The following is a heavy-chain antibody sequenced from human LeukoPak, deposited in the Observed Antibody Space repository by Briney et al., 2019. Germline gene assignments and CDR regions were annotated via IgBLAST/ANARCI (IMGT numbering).Heavy chain of an antibody. Sequence: TGGSLRLSCAASGFTVSSNYMTSVRQAPGKGLEWVSVLYSGGSTHYADSVKGRFTISRDHSKNTLYLQMNSLRAEDTAVYYCARGSPNEPSLDWGQGTLVTVSS. CDR1: GFTVSSNY. V-gene: IGHV3-53*01. CDR2: LYSGGST. D-gene: IGHD1-1*01. J-gene: IGHJ4*02. CDR3: ARGSPNEPSLD.